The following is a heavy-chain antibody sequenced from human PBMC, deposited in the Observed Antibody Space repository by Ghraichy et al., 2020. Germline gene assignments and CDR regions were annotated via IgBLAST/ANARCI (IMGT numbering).Heavy chain of an antibody. Sequence: GGSLRLSCAASGFTFSSHAMHWVRQAPGKGLEWVAVISFAGDNEYYTDSVKGRFTVSRDNSKNTLYLQMNSLTAEDTAVYYCARGKATPCPDYWGQGTLVTVSS. CDR3: ARGKATPCPDY. CDR2: ISFAGDNE. V-gene: IGHV3-30-3*01. CDR1: GFTFSSHA. D-gene: IGHD2-15*01. J-gene: IGHJ4*02.